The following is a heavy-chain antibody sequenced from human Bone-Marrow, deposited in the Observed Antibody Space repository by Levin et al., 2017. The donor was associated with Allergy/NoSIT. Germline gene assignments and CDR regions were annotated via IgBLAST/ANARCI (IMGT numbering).Heavy chain of an antibody. CDR1: GFTFSNYW. J-gene: IGHJ6*02. CDR3: ARDCASTTCYMGFHYYGMDV. CDR2: IRTDGTYI. D-gene: IGHD2-2*02. Sequence: SCAASGFTFSNYWMHWVRQAPGKGLVWVSRIRTDGTYINYADSVKGRFTVSRDNAKSTLYLQMNSLTVEDTAVYFCARDCASTTCYMGFHYYGMDVWGQGTTVTVAS. V-gene: IGHV3-74*01.